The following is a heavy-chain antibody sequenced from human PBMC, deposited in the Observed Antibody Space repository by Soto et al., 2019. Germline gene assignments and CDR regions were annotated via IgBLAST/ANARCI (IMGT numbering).Heavy chain of an antibody. D-gene: IGHD3-3*01. CDR2: IWNDGNNK. J-gene: IGHJ4*02. CDR3: ARGLDFWSALDY. V-gene: IGHV3-33*01. Sequence: GGSLRLSCAASGFIFNSYAMYWVRQAPGKGLEWVAAIWNDGNNKYYGDSVKGRFTISRDNSKNTLYLQMNSLRAEDTAVYYCARGLDFWSALDYWGPGTLVTVSS. CDR1: GFIFNSYA.